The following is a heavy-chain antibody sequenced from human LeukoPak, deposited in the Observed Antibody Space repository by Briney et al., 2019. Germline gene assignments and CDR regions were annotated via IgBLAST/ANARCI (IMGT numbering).Heavy chain of an antibody. CDR2: ISSSGSTI. J-gene: IGHJ6*03. D-gene: IGHD6-13*01. V-gene: IGHV3-48*03. Sequence: GGSLRLSCAASGFTFSSYEMHWVRQAPGKGLEWVSYISSSGSTIYYADSVKGRFTISRDNDKNSIYLQMNSLRAEDTAVYYCAKDATPALGTVYMDVWGKGTTVTISS. CDR1: GFTFSSYE. CDR3: AKDATPALGTVYMDV.